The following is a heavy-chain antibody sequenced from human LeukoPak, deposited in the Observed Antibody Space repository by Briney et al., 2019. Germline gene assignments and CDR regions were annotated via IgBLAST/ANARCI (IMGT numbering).Heavy chain of an antibody. V-gene: IGHV4-30-4*01. Sequence: SETLSLTCTVSGGSISSGDYYWSWIRQPPGKGLEWIGYIYYSGSTYYNPSLKSRVTISVDTSKNQFSLKLSSVTAADTAVYYRARDYYGSGSSSEIYYYYGMDVWGKGTTVTVSS. CDR1: GGSISSGDYY. D-gene: IGHD3-10*01. J-gene: IGHJ6*04. CDR3: ARDYYGSGSSSEIYYYYGMDV. CDR2: IYYSGST.